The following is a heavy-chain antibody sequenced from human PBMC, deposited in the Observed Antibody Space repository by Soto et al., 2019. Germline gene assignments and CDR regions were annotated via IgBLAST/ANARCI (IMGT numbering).Heavy chain of an antibody. Sequence: QVQLQESGPGLVKPSETLSLTCNVSGDSMSKYYWSWVRQPAGQGLEWIGRIWTSGSTNYNPSIKSRVTMSIDTSNKHFSLDLKSVTAADTAVYYCARTVGAAYYFDFWGQGVLVTVSS. CDR1: GDSMSKYY. J-gene: IGHJ4*02. V-gene: IGHV4-4*07. CDR3: ARTVGAAYYFDF. D-gene: IGHD4-17*01. CDR2: IWTSGST.